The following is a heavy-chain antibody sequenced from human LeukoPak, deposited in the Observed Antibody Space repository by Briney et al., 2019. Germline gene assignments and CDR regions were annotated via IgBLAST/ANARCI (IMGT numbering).Heavy chain of an antibody. CDR1: GFSLSTSGVG. CDR3: AHSPRGYSYGYGWYYFDY. CDR2: IYWDDDN. Sequence: SGPTLVKPTQTLTLTCTFSGFSLSTSGVGVGWIRQPPGKALEWLALIYWDDDNRYSPSLKSRLTITKDTSKNRVVLTMTNMDPLDTATYYCAHSPRGYSYGYGWYYFDYWGQGTLVTVSS. D-gene: IGHD5-18*01. V-gene: IGHV2-5*02. J-gene: IGHJ4*02.